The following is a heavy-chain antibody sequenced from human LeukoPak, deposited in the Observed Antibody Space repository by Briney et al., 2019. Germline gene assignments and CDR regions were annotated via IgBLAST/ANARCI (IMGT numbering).Heavy chain of an antibody. CDR1: AFRFSTYG. D-gene: IGHD4-17*01. V-gene: IGHV3-33*01. Sequence: GRSLRLSCAASAFRFSTYGMHWVRQAPGKGLEWVAVIWYDGRNQHYADSVKGRFTISRDNSENTLSLQMNDLRAEDTAVYYCGRVSGDGDPTHFGMDVWGKGTTVTVSS. CDR2: IWYDGRNQ. CDR3: GRVSGDGDPTHFGMDV. J-gene: IGHJ6*04.